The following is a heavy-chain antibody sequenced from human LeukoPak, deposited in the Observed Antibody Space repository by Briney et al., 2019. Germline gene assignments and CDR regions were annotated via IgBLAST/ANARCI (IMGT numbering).Heavy chain of an antibody. CDR2: IYYSGST. Sequence: KPSQTLSLTCIVSGGSISSGDYYWSWIRPPPGKGLEWIGYIYYSGSTYYNPSLKSRVTISVDTSKNQFSLKLSSVTAADTAVYYCARGHCRSTSCPFDYWGQGTLVTVSS. J-gene: IGHJ4*02. D-gene: IGHD2-2*01. CDR1: GGSISSGDYY. CDR3: ARGHCRSTSCPFDY. V-gene: IGHV4-30-4*01.